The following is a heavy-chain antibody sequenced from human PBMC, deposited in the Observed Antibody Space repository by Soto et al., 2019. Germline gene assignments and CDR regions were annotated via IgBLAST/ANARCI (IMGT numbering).Heavy chain of an antibody. J-gene: IGHJ4*02. D-gene: IGHD3-3*01. CDR3: AGGITIFGVVTNFDY. V-gene: IGHV4-34*01. Sequence: QVQLQQWGAGLLKPSETLSLTCAVYGGSFSGNYWSWIRQPPGKGLQWIGEINDSGSTNYNPSLKSRVTISVDTSKIQFSLKVTSVTAADTAVYYCAGGITIFGVVTNFDYWGQGTLVTVSS. CDR1: GGSFSGNY. CDR2: INDSGST.